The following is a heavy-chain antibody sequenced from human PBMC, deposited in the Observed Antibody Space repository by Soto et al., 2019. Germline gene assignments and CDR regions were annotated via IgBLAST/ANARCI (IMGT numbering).Heavy chain of an antibody. D-gene: IGHD1-1*01. V-gene: IGHV1-18*01. CDR2: ISASNGNT. Sequence: VQLVQSGAEVKKPGASVKVSCKASGYTFTRYGISWVRQAPGQGLKWMGWISASNGNTNYATRLQGRVTMTTDTSTNTASMVLRSLRSDDTAVYYCASDDDAWYFDLWGRGTLVTVSS. CDR3: ASDDDAWYFDL. CDR1: GYTFTRYG. J-gene: IGHJ2*01.